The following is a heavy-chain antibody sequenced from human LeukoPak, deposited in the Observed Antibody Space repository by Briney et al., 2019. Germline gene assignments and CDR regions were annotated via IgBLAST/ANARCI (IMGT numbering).Heavy chain of an antibody. D-gene: IGHD2/OR15-2a*01. V-gene: IGHV1-58*01. CDR3: AADVLQYGYFQH. CDR1: GFTFTSSA. CDR2: IVVGSGNT. J-gene: IGHJ1*01. Sequence: ASVKVSCKASGFTFTSSAVQWVRQARGQRLEWIGWIVVGSGNTNYAQKFQERVTITRDMSTSTAYMEPSSLRSEDTAVYYCAADVLQYGYFQHWGQGTLVTVSS.